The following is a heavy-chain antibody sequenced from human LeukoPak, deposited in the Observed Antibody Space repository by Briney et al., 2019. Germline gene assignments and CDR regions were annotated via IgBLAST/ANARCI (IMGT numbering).Heavy chain of an antibody. V-gene: IGHV4-31*03. CDR1: GGSISSGGYY. CDR3: ARDSPHSYCYDDAFDI. Sequence: SQTLSLTCTVSGGSISSGGYYWSWIRQHPGKGLEWIGYIYYSGSTYYNPSLKSRVTISVDTSKNQFSLKLSSVTAADTAVYYCARDSPHSYCYDDAFDIWGQGTMVTVSS. CDR2: IYYSGST. J-gene: IGHJ3*02. D-gene: IGHD5-18*01.